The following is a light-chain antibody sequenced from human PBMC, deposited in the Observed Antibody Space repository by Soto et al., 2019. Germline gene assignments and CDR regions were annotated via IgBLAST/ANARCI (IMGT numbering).Light chain of an antibody. V-gene: IGKV3-20*01. CDR3: QQYGSSTWT. CDR1: QSVSSSY. J-gene: IGKJ1*01. Sequence: EIVFTQSPGTLPLSPGERATLSCRASQSVSSSYLAWYQQKPGQAPRLLIYGASSRETGIPDRFSGSGSGTEFTRTISRLEPEDVAVDYCQQYGSSTWTFGQGTKVDIK. CDR2: GAS.